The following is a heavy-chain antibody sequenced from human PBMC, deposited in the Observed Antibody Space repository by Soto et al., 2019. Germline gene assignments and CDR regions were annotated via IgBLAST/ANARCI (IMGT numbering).Heavy chain of an antibody. CDR2: IYYSGST. V-gene: IGHV4-59*01. J-gene: IGHJ6*03. D-gene: IGHD2-15*01. CDR1: GGSISSYY. Sequence: QVQLQESGPGLVKPSETLSLTCTVSGGSISSYYWSWIRQPPGKGLEWIGYIYYSGSTNYNHPLKSRVTISVDTLKNQLSRKLSSVTAEDTAVYYCARSYRRYCSGGSCYSYYYYYMDVWGKGTKVTVSS. CDR3: ARSYRRYCSGGSCYSYYYYYMDV.